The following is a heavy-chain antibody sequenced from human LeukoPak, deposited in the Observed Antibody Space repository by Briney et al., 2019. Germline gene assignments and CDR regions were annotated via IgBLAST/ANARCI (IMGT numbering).Heavy chain of an antibody. CDR1: GFTFDDYA. Sequence: PGRSLRLSCAASGFTFDDYAMHWVRQAPGKGLEWVSGISWNSGSIGYADSVKGRFTISRDNAKNSLYLQMNSLRAEDTAVYYCAGGVYSYGFDYWGQGTLVTVSS. CDR3: AGGVYSYGFDY. D-gene: IGHD5-18*01. CDR2: ISWNSGSI. V-gene: IGHV3-9*01. J-gene: IGHJ4*02.